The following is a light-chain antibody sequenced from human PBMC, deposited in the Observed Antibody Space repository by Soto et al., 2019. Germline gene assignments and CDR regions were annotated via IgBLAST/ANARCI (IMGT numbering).Light chain of an antibody. Sequence: ILMTQTPATLSLSPGERVTLSCMAGQSVTTHLAWYRQKSGQPPRLLIYDGSTRATGIPARFSGSGSGTEFTLTISSLQSEDFAVYFCQQYNNWPFPFGHGTKVDIK. CDR3: QQYNNWPFP. J-gene: IGKJ3*01. CDR1: QSVTTH. V-gene: IGKV3-15*01. CDR2: DGS.